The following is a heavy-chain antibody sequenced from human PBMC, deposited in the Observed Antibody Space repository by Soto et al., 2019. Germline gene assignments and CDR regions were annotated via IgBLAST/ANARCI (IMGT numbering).Heavy chain of an antibody. J-gene: IGHJ3*02. D-gene: IGHD2-15*01. CDR3: TREDIENSDGLYDCFDS. V-gene: IGHV1-2*02. Sequence: ASVKVSCKTSGYTFTDYYTHWVRQAPGQGLEWMGWMNPKSGGAYFAQKFQGRVTLTRDTSIGTAYIEVNSLTSDDTAVYFCTREDIENSDGLYDCFDSWGQGTTVTVSS. CDR1: GYTFTDYY. CDR2: MNPKSGGA.